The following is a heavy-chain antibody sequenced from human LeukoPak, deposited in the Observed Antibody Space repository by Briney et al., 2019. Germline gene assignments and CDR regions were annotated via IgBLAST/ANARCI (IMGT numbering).Heavy chain of an antibody. J-gene: IGHJ4*02. CDR3: AREEYGDHLW. D-gene: IGHD4-17*01. CDR1: GFTFSRYW. CDR2: IKQDGSEK. V-gene: IGHV3-7*01. Sequence: GESLRLSCAPSGFTFSRYWMSWVRQAPGKGLEWVANIKQDGSEKYYVDSVKGRFTISRDNAKNSLYLQMNNLRAEDTAVYYCAREEYGDHLWWGQGTLVTVSS.